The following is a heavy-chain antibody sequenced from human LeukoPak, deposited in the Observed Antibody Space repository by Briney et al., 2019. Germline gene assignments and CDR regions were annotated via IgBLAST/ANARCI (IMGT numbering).Heavy chain of an antibody. J-gene: IGHJ4*02. Sequence: GRSLRLSCAGSRFTFSDFGMHWVRQAPGKGLEWVAVIWHDGTKRHYAESVKGRFAISRDDSRNTLYLQMNSLRAEDTAVYYCARDLGIDYGSVDNWGQGTLVTVSS. CDR3: ARDLGIDYGSVDN. CDR1: RFTFSDFG. V-gene: IGHV3-33*01. CDR2: IWHDGTKR. D-gene: IGHD3-10*01.